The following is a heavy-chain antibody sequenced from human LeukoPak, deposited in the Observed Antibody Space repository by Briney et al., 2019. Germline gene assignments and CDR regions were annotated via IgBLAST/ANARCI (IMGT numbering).Heavy chain of an antibody. CDR1: GGSFSGYY. CDR3: ARGNYYYYGMDV. CDR2: INHSGST. J-gene: IGHJ6*02. Sequence: SETLSLTCAVYGGSFSGYYWSWVRQPPGKGLEWIGEINHSGSTNYNPSLKSRVTISVDTSKNQFSLKLSSVTAADTAVYYCARGNYYYYGMDVWGQGTTVTVSS. V-gene: IGHV4-34*01.